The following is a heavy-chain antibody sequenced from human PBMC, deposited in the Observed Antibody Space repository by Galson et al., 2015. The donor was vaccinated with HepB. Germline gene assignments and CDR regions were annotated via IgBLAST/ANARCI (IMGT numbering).Heavy chain of an antibody. V-gene: IGHV3-30-3*01. CDR3: ARDFVVVVPAAKDY. J-gene: IGHJ4*02. Sequence: SLRLSCAASGFTFSSYAMHWVRQAPGKGLEWVAVISYDGSNKYYADSVKGRFTISRDNSKNTLYLQMNSLRAEDTAVYYCARDFVVVVPAAKDYWGQGTLVTVSS. CDR2: ISYDGSNK. CDR1: GFTFSSYA. D-gene: IGHD2-2*01.